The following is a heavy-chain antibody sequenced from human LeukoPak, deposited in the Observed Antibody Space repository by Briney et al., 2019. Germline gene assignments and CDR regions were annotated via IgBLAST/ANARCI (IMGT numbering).Heavy chain of an antibody. J-gene: IGHJ4*02. D-gene: IGHD2-2*01. V-gene: IGHV3-48*04. CDR1: GFTFSSYS. CDR3: ARELSVVPAAMVGFDY. Sequence: GGSLRLSCAASGFTFSSYSMNWVRQAPGKGLEWVSYISSSSSTIYYADSVKGRFTISRDNAKNSLYLQMNSLRAEDTAVYYCARELSVVPAAMVGFDYWGQGTLVTVSS. CDR2: ISSSSSTI.